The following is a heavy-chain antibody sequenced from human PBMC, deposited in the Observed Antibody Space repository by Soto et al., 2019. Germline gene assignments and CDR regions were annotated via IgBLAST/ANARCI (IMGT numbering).Heavy chain of an antibody. CDR3: ARTPDI. V-gene: IGHV4-61*01. Sequence: SETLSLTCTVSGGSVISGSYYWILIRQPPGKGLEWIGYIYYSGSTNYNPSLKSRVTISVDTSKNQFSLKLSSVTAADTAVYYCARTPDIWGQGTMVTVSS. CDR1: GGSVISGSYY. CDR2: IYYSGST. J-gene: IGHJ3*02.